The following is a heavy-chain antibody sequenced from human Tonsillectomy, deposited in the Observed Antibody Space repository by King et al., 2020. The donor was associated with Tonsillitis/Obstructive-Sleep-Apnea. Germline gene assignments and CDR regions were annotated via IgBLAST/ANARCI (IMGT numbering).Heavy chain of an antibody. D-gene: IGHD5-12*01. CDR3: AREVKNRRMVATPCFDY. V-gene: IGHV3-33*01. CDR2: IWYDGSNK. J-gene: IGHJ4*02. CDR1: GFTFSSYG. Sequence: VQLVESGGGVVQPGRSLRLSCAASGFTFSSYGMHWVRQAPGKGLEWVAVIWYDGSNKYYADSVKGRFTISRDNSKNTLYLQMNSLRAEDTAVYYCAREVKNRRMVATPCFDYWGQGTLVTVSS.